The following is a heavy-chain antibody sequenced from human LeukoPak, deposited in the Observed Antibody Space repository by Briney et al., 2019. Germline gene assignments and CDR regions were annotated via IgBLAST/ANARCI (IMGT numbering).Heavy chain of an antibody. CDR1: GGTFSSYA. J-gene: IGHJ4*02. D-gene: IGHD6-19*01. CDR2: IIPIFGTA. Sequence: SVKVSCKASGGTFSSYAISWVRQAPGQGLEWMGGIIPIFGTANYAQKFQGRVTITADQSTSTAYMELSSLRSEDTAVYYCSYYSGYSSGWYYFDYWGQGTLVTVSS. CDR3: SYYSGYSSGWYYFDY. V-gene: IGHV1-69*13.